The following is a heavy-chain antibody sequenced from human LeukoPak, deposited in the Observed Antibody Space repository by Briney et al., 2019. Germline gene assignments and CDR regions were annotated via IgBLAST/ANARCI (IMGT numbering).Heavy chain of an antibody. CDR2: ISSSSSYI. Sequence: PGGSLRLSCAASGFTFSSYSMNWVRQAPGKGLEWVSSISSSSSYIYYADSVRGRFTISRDNAKNSLYLQMNSLRAEDTAVYYCARDIGNAFDIWGQGTMVTVSS. J-gene: IGHJ3*02. D-gene: IGHD1-26*01. CDR1: GFTFSSYS. CDR3: ARDIGNAFDI. V-gene: IGHV3-21*01.